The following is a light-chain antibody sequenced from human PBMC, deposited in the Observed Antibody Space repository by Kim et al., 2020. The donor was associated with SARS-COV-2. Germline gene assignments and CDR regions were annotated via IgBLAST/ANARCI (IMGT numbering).Light chain of an antibody. CDR2: HAS. CDR3: RQLGT. Sequence: LQVTQSPSTLSASVGDRVTITCRASQSISGWLAWYQQKPGKAPKLLIYHASTLQGGVPSRFSGSGSGTEFTLTINNLQPDDFATYYCRQLGTVGLGTQVDIK. CDR1: QSISGW. V-gene: IGKV1-5*01. J-gene: IGKJ1*01.